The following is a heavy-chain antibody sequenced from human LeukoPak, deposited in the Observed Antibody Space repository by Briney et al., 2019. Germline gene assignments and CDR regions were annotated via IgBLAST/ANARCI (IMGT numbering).Heavy chain of an antibody. V-gene: IGHV1-69*04. D-gene: IGHD3-3*01. CDR2: IIPILGIA. Sequence: SVKVSCKASGGTFNSYAISWVRQAPGQGLEWMGRIIPILGIANYAQKFQGRVTITADKSTSTAYMELSSLRSEDTAVYYCASDTYYDFWSDSYYFDYWGQGTLVTVSS. J-gene: IGHJ4*02. CDR1: GGTFNSYA. CDR3: ASDTYYDFWSDSYYFDY.